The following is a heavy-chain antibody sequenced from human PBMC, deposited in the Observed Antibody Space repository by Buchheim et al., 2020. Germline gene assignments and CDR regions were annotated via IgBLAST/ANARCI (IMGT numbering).Heavy chain of an antibody. CDR2: ISYDGSNK. Sequence: QVQLVESGGGVVQPGRSLRLSCAASGFTFSSYAMHWVRQAPGKGLEWVAVISYDGSNKYYADSVKGRFTISRENSKNTLYMQMNSLRSEDTAVYYCASERSVLGFDYWGQGTL. V-gene: IGHV3-30-3*01. CDR3: ASERSVLGFDY. D-gene: IGHD3-16*01. CDR1: GFTFSSYA. J-gene: IGHJ4*02.